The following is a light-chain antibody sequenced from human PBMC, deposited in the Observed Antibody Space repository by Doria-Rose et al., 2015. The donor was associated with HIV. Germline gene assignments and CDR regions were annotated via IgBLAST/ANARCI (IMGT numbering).Light chain of an antibody. Sequence: PATLSVSPGERATLSCRASQGIGSDLAWYQQKPGQAPRLLIYRASIMATGIPPRFTGGGSGTEFTLTISSLQSEDFAVYFCQQYSQWPPYTFGQGTKLEVK. CDR2: RAS. CDR3: QQYSQWPPYT. CDR1: QGIGSD. J-gene: IGKJ2*01. V-gene: IGKV3-15*01.